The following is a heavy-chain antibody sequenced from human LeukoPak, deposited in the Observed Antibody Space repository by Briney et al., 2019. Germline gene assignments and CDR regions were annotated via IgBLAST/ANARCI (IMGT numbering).Heavy chain of an antibody. CDR2: INPNSGGT. D-gene: IGHD3-22*01. J-gene: IGHJ4*02. V-gene: IGHV1-2*02. Sequence: ASVKVSFKASGYTFTGYYMHWVRQAPGQGLEWMGWINPNSGGTNYAQKFQGRVTMTRDTSISTAYMELSRLRSDDTAVYYCARDRGGTYYYDSSGYYGFDYWGQGTLVTVSS. CDR3: ARDRGGTYYYDSSGYYGFDY. CDR1: GYTFTGYY.